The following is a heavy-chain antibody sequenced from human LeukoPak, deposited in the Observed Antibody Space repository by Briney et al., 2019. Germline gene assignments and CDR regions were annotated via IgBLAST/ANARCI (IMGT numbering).Heavy chain of an antibody. CDR1: GFTFSSYG. CDR2: ISYDGSNK. CDR3: VKQRGIYLDFDY. D-gene: IGHD1-26*01. Sequence: GGSLRLSCAASGFTFSSYGMHWVRQAPGKGLEWVAVISYDGSNKYYADSVKGRFTISRDNSENTLYLQMNSLRAEDTAVYYCVKQRGIYLDFDYWGQGALATVSS. V-gene: IGHV3-30*18. J-gene: IGHJ4*02.